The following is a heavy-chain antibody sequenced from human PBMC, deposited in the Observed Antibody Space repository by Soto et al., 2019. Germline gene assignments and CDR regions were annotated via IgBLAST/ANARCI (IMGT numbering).Heavy chain of an antibody. D-gene: IGHD7-27*01. J-gene: IGHJ4*02. CDR3: ARDLNWALDY. Sequence: QVHLVQSAAEVKKPGSSVRVSCTVSGGTFCRNTIVWVRQAPEQGLECMGHIVPKYAQKFQGRVTFTADESTTTAYMALSSLTSEDTAVYFCARDLNWALDYWGQGTLVTVSS. CDR2: IVP. V-gene: IGHV1-69*01. CDR1: GGTFCRNT.